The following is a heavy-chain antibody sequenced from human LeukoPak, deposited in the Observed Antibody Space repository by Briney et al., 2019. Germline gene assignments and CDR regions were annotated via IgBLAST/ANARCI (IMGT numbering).Heavy chain of an antibody. CDR2: IGNNGGGI. J-gene: IGHJ4*02. D-gene: IGHD7-27*01. CDR3: AIDPNWGTHS. CDR1: GFTFSTYT. V-gene: IGHV3-23*01. Sequence: GGSLRLSCEASGFTFSTYTMYWVRHPPGKRLEWVSIIGNNGGGIHYADSVKGRFTISRDNFKNALYLQMNSLRVGDTAVYYCAIDPNWGTHSWGQGVLVTVSS.